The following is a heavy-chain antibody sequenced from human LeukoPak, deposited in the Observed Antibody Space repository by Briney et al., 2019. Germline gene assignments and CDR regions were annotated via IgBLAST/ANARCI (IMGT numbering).Heavy chain of an antibody. J-gene: IGHJ4*02. V-gene: IGHV4-59*12. CDR2: IYYSGST. CDR1: GGSISSYY. D-gene: IGHD1-26*01. Sequence: SGTLSLTCTVSGGSISSYYWSWIRQPPGKGLEWIGYIYYSGSTNYNPSLKSRVTISVDKSKNQFSLKLSSVTAADTAVYYCARGSVGATNYFDYWGQGTLVTVSS. CDR3: ARGSVGATNYFDY.